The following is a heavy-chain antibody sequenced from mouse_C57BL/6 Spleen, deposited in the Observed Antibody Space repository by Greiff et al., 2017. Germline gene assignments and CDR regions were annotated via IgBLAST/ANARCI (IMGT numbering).Heavy chain of an antibody. CDR2: IDPSDSET. CDR3: ARAGLLAMDY. Sequence: QVQLQQPGAELVRPGSSVKLSCKASGYTFTSYWMHWVKQRPIQGLEWIGNIDPSDSETHYNQKFKDKATLTVDKSSSTAYMQLSSRTSEDSAVYYCARAGLLAMDYWGQGTSVTVSS. D-gene: IGHD3-1*01. V-gene: IGHV1-52*01. J-gene: IGHJ4*01. CDR1: GYTFTSYW.